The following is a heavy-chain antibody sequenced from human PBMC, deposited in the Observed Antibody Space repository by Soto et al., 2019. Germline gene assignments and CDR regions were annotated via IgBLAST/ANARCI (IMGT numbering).Heavy chain of an antibody. Sequence: QVQLQQSGPGLVKPSQTLSLTCTVSGDSISSDYYHWTWIRQSPGKGLEWIGYFHHSGSILYNPSWKSRVTISVDTSKNQFSLHLTSVTAADTAVYFCAREDDGGDSLDVWGQGTTVTVSS. V-gene: IGHV4-30-4*08. D-gene: IGHD2-21*02. J-gene: IGHJ6*02. CDR1: GDSISSDYYH. CDR2: FHHSGSI. CDR3: AREDDGGDSLDV.